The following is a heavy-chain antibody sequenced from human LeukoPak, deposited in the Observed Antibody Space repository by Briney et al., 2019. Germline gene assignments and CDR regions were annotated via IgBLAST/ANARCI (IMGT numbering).Heavy chain of an antibody. CDR1: GFTFDDYG. D-gene: IGHD3-10*01. Sequence: GGSLRLSCAASGFTFDDYGMSWVRQAPGKGLEWVSGINWNGGSTGYADSVKGRFAISRDNAKNSLYLQMNSLRAEDTALYHCAREEYSITMVRGVISSGYYYYYYMDVWGKGTTVTVSS. CDR3: AREEYSITMVRGVISSGYYYYYYMDV. V-gene: IGHV3-20*01. J-gene: IGHJ6*03. CDR2: INWNGGST.